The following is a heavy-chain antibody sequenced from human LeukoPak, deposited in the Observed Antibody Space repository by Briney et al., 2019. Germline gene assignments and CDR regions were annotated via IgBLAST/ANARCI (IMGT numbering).Heavy chain of an antibody. D-gene: IGHD2-15*01. J-gene: IGHJ4*02. V-gene: IGHV3-21*01. CDR1: GFTFSSYS. CDR2: ISSGSSYI. Sequence: GGSLRLSCAASGFTFSSYSMNWVRQAPGKGLEWVSSISSGSSYIYYADSVKGRFTISRDNAKNSLYLQMNSLRAEDTAVYYCARVPGGSTFDYWGQGTLVTVFS. CDR3: ARVPGGSTFDY.